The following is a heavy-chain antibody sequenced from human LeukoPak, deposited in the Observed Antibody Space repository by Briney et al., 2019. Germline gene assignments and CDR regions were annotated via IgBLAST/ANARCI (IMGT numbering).Heavy chain of an antibody. Sequence: ASVKVSCKASGYIFTGYYMHWVRQAPGQGLEWMGWIKPNSGGTNYAQKFQGRVTMTRDTSISTAYMELSRLRSDDTAVYYCARGAAAGSNWFDPWGQGTLVTVSS. CDR2: IKPNSGGT. CDR1: GYIFTGYY. D-gene: IGHD6-13*01. CDR3: ARGAAAGSNWFDP. V-gene: IGHV1-2*02. J-gene: IGHJ5*02.